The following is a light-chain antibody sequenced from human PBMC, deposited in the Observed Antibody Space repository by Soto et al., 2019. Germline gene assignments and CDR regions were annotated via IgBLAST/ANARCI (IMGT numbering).Light chain of an antibody. CDR3: QSYDSSLTGSV. CDR2: GNT. J-gene: IGLJ1*01. CDR1: SSNIGPGFD. V-gene: IGLV1-40*01. Sequence: QSVLTQPPSVSGAPGQTVAISCTGTSSNIGPGFDVHWYQQVPGTAPKLVLYGNTIRPSGVPDRFSGSRSGSSASLVITGLRAEDEADYYCQSYDSSLTGSVFGTRTKVTVL.